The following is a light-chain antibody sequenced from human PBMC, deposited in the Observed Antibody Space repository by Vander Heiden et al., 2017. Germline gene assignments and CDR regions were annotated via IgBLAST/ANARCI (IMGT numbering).Light chain of an antibody. V-gene: IGLV1-47*01. Sequence: SVLTQPPSASGTPGQRVTISCSGSSSNMGSNYVYCYQQLPGTAPKLLIYRNNQRPSGVPDRSSGSKSGTSASLAISGLRSEDEADYYCAAWDDSLSGRVFGGGTKLTVL. CDR2: RNN. J-gene: IGLJ2*01. CDR1: SSNMGSNY. CDR3: AAWDDSLSGRV.